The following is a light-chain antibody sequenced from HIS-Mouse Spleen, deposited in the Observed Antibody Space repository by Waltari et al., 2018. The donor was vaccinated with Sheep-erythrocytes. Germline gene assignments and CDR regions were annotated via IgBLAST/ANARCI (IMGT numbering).Light chain of an antibody. CDR2: EGS. J-gene: IGLJ3*02. CDR3: CSYAGSSTPWV. CDR1: SSDVVSYTL. V-gene: IGLV2-23*01. Sequence: QSALTQPASVSGPPGPSITIPCTVTSSDVVSYTLVSWYQRHPGKAPKLMIYEGSKRPSGVANRFSGSKSGNTASLTISGIQAEDEADYYCCSYAGSSTPWVFGGGTKLTVL.